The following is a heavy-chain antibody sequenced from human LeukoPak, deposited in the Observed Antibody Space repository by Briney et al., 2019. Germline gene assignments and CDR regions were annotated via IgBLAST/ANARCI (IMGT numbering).Heavy chain of an antibody. Sequence: SVKVSCKASGFTFTSSAMQWVRQARGQRLEWIGLIVVGSGNTNYAQKFQERVTITRDMSTSTAYMELSSLRSEDTAVYYCAADTHTVSPYYYYYYMDVWGKGTTVTVSS. CDR2: IVVGSGNT. J-gene: IGHJ6*03. CDR1: GFTFTSSA. V-gene: IGHV1-58*02. D-gene: IGHD4-17*01. CDR3: AADTHTVSPYYYYYYMDV.